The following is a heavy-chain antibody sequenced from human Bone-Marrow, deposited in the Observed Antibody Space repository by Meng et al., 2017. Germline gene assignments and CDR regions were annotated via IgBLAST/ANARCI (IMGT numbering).Heavy chain of an antibody. CDR2: IYHSGST. V-gene: IGHV4-30-4*01. CDR3: ARAFSGPLDS. CDR1: GGSISSGTYY. D-gene: IGHD3-10*01. J-gene: IGHJ4*02. Sequence: QVQLQESGPGLVKPSQTLSLTCTVSGGSISSGTYYWTWIRQPPGKGLEWIGYIYHSGSTDYNPSLKSRVTISIDTSKNQFSLKLSSVTAADTAVFYCARAFSGPLDSWGRGTLVTVSS.